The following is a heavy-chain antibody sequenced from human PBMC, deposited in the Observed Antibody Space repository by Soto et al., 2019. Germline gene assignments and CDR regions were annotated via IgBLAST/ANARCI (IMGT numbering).Heavy chain of an antibody. CDR3: ARDDSGSSGAAFDI. V-gene: IGHV1-2*04. D-gene: IGHD1-26*01. J-gene: IGHJ3*02. Sequence: QVQLVQSGAEVKKPGASVKVSCKASGYTFTGYYMHWVRQAPGQGLEWMGWINPNSGGTNYAQKFQGWVTMTRETSISTAYMELSRLRSDDTAVYYCARDDSGSSGAAFDIWGQGTMVTVSS. CDR1: GYTFTGYY. CDR2: INPNSGGT.